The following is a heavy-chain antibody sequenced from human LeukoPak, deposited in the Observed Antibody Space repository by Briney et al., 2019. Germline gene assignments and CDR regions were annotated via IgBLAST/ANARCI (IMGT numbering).Heavy chain of an antibody. CDR3: ARAGDGYWAFDI. D-gene: IGHD5-24*01. CDR2: IRYDGSNK. V-gene: IGHV3-30*02. Sequence: GGSLRLSCAASGFTFSSYGMHWVRQAPGKGLEWVAFIRYDGSNKYYADSVKGRFTISRDNSKNTLYLQMNSLRAEDTAVYYCARAGDGYWAFDIWGQGTMVTVSS. J-gene: IGHJ3*02. CDR1: GFTFSSYG.